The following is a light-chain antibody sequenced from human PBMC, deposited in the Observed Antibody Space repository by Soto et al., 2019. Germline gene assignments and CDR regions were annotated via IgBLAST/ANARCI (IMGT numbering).Light chain of an antibody. V-gene: IGKV3-15*01. CDR2: GAS. CDR1: QSLDIN. CDR3: QQYRGCPHT. Sequence: EIVLTQSPATVSVSPGERVTLSCRASQSLDINLAWYQQKPGQAPRLLIYGASSRTTDMPGRFRGSGAGAAFTLTISSLQSEDSAVYYYQQYRGCPHTFGKGTKVDIK. J-gene: IGKJ1*01.